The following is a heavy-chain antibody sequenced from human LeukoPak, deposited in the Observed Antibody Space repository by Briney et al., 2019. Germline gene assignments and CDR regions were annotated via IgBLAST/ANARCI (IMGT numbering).Heavy chain of an antibody. Sequence: GGSLRLSCAASGFTFSDYYMSWIRQAPGRGLEWVSYISSSGSTIYYADSVKGRFTISRDNAKNSLYLQMNSLRAEDTAVYYCARGRKGSSSYGLSNWFDPWGQGTLVTVSS. CDR3: ARGRKGSSSYGLSNWFDP. CDR2: ISSSGSTI. CDR1: GFTFSDYY. V-gene: IGHV3-11*01. D-gene: IGHD6-13*01. J-gene: IGHJ5*02.